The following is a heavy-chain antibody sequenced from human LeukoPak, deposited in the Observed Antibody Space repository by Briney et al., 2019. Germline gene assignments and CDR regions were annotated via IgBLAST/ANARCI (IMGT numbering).Heavy chain of an antibody. D-gene: IGHD3-22*01. Sequence: GGSLRLSCAASGFTFSNAWMSWVRQAPGKGLEWVGRIKSKTDGGTTDYAAPVKGRFTISRDDSKNTLYLQMNSLKTEDTVVYYCRGYYYDSSGYSITDYWGQGTLVTVSS. V-gene: IGHV3-15*01. CDR1: GFTFSNAW. CDR3: RGYYYDSSGYSITDY. CDR2: IKSKTDGGTT. J-gene: IGHJ4*02.